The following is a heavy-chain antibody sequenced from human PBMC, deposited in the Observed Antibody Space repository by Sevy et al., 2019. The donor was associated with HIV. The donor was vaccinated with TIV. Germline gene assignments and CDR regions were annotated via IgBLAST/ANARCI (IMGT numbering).Heavy chain of an antibody. Sequence: SETLSLTCAVYGGSFSGYYWSWIRQPPGKGLEWIGEINHSGSTNYNPSLKSRVTISVDTSKNQFSLKLSSVTAADTAVYYCALGDTAGNWFDPWGQGTLVTVSS. J-gene: IGHJ5*02. V-gene: IGHV4-34*01. CDR3: ALGDTAGNWFDP. CDR1: GGSFSGYY. CDR2: INHSGST. D-gene: IGHD5-18*01.